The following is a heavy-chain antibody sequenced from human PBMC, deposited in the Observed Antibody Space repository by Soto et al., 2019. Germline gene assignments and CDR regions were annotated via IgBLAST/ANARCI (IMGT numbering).Heavy chain of an antibody. CDR3: AKGGDIVVVPAAISRYYYGMDV. D-gene: IGHD2-2*01. V-gene: IGHV3-23*01. J-gene: IGHJ6*02. Sequence: GSLRLSCAASGSTFSSYAMSWVRQAPGKGLEWVSAISGSGGSTYYADSEKGRFTISRDNSKNTLYLQMNSLRAEDTAVYYCAKGGDIVVVPAAISRYYYGMDVWGQGTTVTVSS. CDR2: ISGSGGST. CDR1: GSTFSSYA.